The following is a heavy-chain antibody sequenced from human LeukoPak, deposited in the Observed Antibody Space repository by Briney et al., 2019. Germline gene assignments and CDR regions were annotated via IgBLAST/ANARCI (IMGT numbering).Heavy chain of an antibody. V-gene: IGHV4-59*11. CDR2: IHSSGRT. CDR3: ARAVLMETTMFIGD. Sequence: PSETLSLTCDVSGESLNSHYWSWIRQPPGKGLEWVGYIHSSGRTNQNPSLKSRVNLSVDTSKNQFSLTLSSVTAADTAVYYCARAVLMETTMFIGDWGQGTLVTVSS. D-gene: IGHD3-10*02. CDR1: GESLNSHY. J-gene: IGHJ4*02.